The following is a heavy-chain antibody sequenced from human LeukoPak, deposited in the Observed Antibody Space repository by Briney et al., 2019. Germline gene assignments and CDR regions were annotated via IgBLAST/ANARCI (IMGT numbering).Heavy chain of an antibody. CDR2: IYRGGST. V-gene: IGHV3-66*04. D-gene: IGHD3-22*01. CDR1: GSTVGSNY. Sequence: PGGSLRLSCAASGSTVGSNYMSWVRQAPGKGLEWVSIIYRGGSTNYADSVKGRFTISRDTSKNTLYLQMNSLRAEDTAVYYCARLSANSSAYFFDYWGQGTLVTVSS. J-gene: IGHJ4*02. CDR3: ARLSANSSAYFFDY.